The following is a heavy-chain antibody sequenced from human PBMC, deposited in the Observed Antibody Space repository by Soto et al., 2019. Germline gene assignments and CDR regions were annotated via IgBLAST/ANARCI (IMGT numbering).Heavy chain of an antibody. J-gene: IGHJ1*01. CDR2: IIPIFGTA. CDR3: ARESSQRIFIFVVVTQESSHH. V-gene: IGHV1-69*13. D-gene: IGHD3-3*01. CDR1: GGTFSSYA. Sequence: SVKVSCKASGGTFSSYAISWVRQAPGQGLEWMGGIIPIFGTANYAQKFQGRVTITADESTSTAYMELSSLRSEDTAVYYCARESSQRIFIFVVVTQESSHHWGQGILVTVS.